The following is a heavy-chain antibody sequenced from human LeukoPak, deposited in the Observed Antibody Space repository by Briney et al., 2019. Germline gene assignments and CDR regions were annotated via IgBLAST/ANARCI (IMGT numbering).Heavy chain of an antibody. CDR1: GYTFTGYY. V-gene: IGHV1-2*02. CDR3: ARILWFGDDYYYYGMDV. CDR2: INPNSGGT. Sequence: ASVTVSCKASGYTFTGYYMHWVRHAPGQGLEWMGWINPNSGGTNYAQKFQGRVTMTRDTSISTAYMELSRLRSDDTAVYYCARILWFGDDYYYYGMDVWGQGTTVTVSS. J-gene: IGHJ6*02. D-gene: IGHD3-10*01.